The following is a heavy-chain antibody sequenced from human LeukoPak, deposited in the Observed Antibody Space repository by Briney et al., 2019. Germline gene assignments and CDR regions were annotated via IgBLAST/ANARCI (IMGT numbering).Heavy chain of an antibody. V-gene: IGHV1-2*02. Sequence: WASVKVSCKASGYTFTGYYMHWVRQAPGQGLEWMGWINPNSGGTNYAQKFQGRVTMTRDTSISTAYMELSRLRSDDTAVYYCARVGVAAIFCALDIWGQGTMVTVSS. CDR3: ARVGVAAIFCALDI. CDR1: GYTFTGYY. J-gene: IGHJ3*02. CDR2: INPNSGGT. D-gene: IGHD2-15*01.